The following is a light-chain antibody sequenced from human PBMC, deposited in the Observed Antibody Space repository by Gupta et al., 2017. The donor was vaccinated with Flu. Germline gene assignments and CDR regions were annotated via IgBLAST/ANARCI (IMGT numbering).Light chain of an antibody. CDR1: QDISEY. Sequence: DIQMTQSPSSLSTSVGDRVTITCQASQDISEYLNWYQQKPGKAPKLLIYDASKLETGVPSRFSGSGSGSDFTCTISSLQPEDIATYYCQQYGRFGGGTKVEIK. CDR3: QQYGR. CDR2: DAS. V-gene: IGKV1-33*01. J-gene: IGKJ4*01.